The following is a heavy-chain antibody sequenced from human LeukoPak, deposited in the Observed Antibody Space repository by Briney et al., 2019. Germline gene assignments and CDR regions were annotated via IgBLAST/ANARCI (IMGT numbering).Heavy chain of an antibody. CDR3: ARDRPMIVVADSFDI. D-gene: IGHD3-22*01. V-gene: IGHV1-69*06. CDR2: IIPIFGTA. CDR1: GGTFSSYA. J-gene: IGHJ3*02. Sequence: SVKVSCKASGGTFSSYAISWVRQAPGQGLEWMGGIIPIFGTANYAQKFQGRVTITADKSTSTAYMELSSLRAEDTAVYYCARDRPMIVVADSFDIWGQGTMVTVSS.